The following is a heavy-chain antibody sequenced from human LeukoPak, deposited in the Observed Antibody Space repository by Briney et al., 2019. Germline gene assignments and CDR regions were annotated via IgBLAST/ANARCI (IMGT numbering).Heavy chain of an antibody. CDR1: GGSISSYY. CDR2: IYTSGST. J-gene: IGHJ4*02. CDR3: ARVGDYALKD. D-gene: IGHD3-16*01. Sequence: PSETLSLTCTVSGGSISSYYWSWIRQPAGKGLEWIGRIYTSGSTNYNPSLKSRVSMSVDMSKNQCTLKLSSVTAADTAVYYCARVGDYALKDWGQGTLVTVSS. V-gene: IGHV4-4*07.